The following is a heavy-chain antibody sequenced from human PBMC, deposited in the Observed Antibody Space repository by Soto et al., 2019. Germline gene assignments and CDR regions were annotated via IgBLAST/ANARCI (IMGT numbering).Heavy chain of an antibody. J-gene: IGHJ4*02. CDR2: IYYRGRT. V-gene: IGHV4-31*03. D-gene: IGHD6-6*01. CDR1: GGSISSGGYY. Sequence: QVQLQESGPGLVKPSQTLSLTCTVSGGSISSGGYYWSWIRQHPGKGLEWIGYIYYRGRTYYNPSLKSRVTISVDTSKNQFSLKVSSVTAADTAVYYCARSPSIAARLYFDYWGQGTLVPVSS. CDR3: ARSPSIAARLYFDY.